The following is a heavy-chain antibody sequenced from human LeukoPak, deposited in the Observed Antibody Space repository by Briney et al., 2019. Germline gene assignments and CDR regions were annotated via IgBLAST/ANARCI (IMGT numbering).Heavy chain of an antibody. CDR1: GYTFTSYG. Sequence: ASVKVSCKASGYTFTSYGISWVRQAPGQGLEWMGWINAGNGNTKYSQKFQGRVTITRDTSASTAYMELSSLRSEDTAVYYCARDPSRSRYCGGDCYPFFDYWGQGTLVTVSS. J-gene: IGHJ4*02. CDR2: INAGNGNT. D-gene: IGHD2-21*02. V-gene: IGHV1-3*01. CDR3: ARDPSRSRYCGGDCYPFFDY.